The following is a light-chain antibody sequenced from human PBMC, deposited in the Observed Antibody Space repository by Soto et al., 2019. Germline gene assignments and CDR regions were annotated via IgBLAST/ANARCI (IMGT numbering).Light chain of an antibody. CDR1: QSVSSSY. CDR2: GAS. J-gene: IGKJ1*01. V-gene: IGKV3-20*01. Sequence: EIVLTQSPGTLSLSPGERATLSCRASQSVSSSYLAWYQQKPGQAPRLLIFGASNRATGIPDSFSGSGSGTDFTLTIIRLEPEDFAVYYCQQYDGSLWTFGQGTKVEIK. CDR3: QQYDGSLWT.